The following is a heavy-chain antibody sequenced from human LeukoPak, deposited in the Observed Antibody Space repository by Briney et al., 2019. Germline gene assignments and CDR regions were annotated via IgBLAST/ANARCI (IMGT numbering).Heavy chain of an antibody. Sequence: ASVKVSCKASGYTFTSYYMHWVRQAPGQGLEWTGIINPSGGSTSYAQKFQGRVTMTRDTSTSTVYMELSSLRSEDTAVYYCARDLTEGYGDSGMVTAIFYWGQGTLVTVSS. V-gene: IGHV1-46*01. CDR3: ARDLTEGYGDSGMVTAIFY. CDR2: INPSGGST. J-gene: IGHJ4*02. D-gene: IGHD2-21*02. CDR1: GYTFTSYY.